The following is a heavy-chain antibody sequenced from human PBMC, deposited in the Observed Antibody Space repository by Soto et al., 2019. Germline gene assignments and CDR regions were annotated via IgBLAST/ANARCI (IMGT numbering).Heavy chain of an antibody. CDR1: GGSISSSNW. Sequence: PAEMLSLTCAVSGGSISSSNWWWGVRQPPGEGEEWIGVSYDSGSTNYNPSLKSRVTISGDTSKNQFSLKMSSVTAADTAVYYCARQGDITMVRGVIIDYYYYGMDVWGQGTTVTVSS. CDR2: SYDSGST. V-gene: IGHV4-4*02. D-gene: IGHD3-10*01. CDR3: ARQGDITMVRGVIIDYYYYGMDV. J-gene: IGHJ6*02.